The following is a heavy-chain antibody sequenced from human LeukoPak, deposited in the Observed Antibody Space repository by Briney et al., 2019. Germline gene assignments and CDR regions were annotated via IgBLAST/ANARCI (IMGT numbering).Heavy chain of an antibody. J-gene: IGHJ4*02. CDR1: GFTFSSYE. CDR2: ISSSGSSI. V-gene: IGHV3-48*03. Sequence: GGSLRLSCAASGFTFSSYEMNWVRQAPGKGLEWVSYISSSGSSIYYADSVKGRFTISRDNAKNSLYLQMNSLRAEDTAVYYCASRTAVAAPIDYWGQGTLVTVSS. D-gene: IGHD6-19*01. CDR3: ASRTAVAAPIDY.